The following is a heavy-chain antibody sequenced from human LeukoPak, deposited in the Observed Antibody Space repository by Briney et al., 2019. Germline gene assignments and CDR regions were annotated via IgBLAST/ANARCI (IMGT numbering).Heavy chain of an antibody. V-gene: IGHV3-74*03. D-gene: IGHD2-2*01. Sequence: PGGSLRLSCAASGFTFSNYWMHWVRQAPGKGLVWVSRINSDGSSTTYADSVKGRSTISRDNAKNTLYLQMNSLRAEDTAVYYWGRGFVLVPAAIPDYWGQGTLVTVSS. CDR2: INSDGSST. CDR3: GRGFVLVPAAIPDY. CDR1: GFTFSNYW. J-gene: IGHJ4*02.